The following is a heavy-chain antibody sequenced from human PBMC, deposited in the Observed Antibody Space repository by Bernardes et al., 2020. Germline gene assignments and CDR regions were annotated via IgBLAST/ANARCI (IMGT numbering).Heavy chain of an antibody. J-gene: IGHJ4*02. CDR1: GFTFSRHS. V-gene: IGHV3-23*01. CDR2: ITPDVDTT. D-gene: IGHD2-2*01. CDR3: AKSGLVVTGGRAGAFDY. Sequence: GGSLRLSCAASGFTFSRHSMAWVRQAPGKGLEYVSLITPDVDTTNYAASVKGRFTVSRDNSKTTLYLQMDSLRAEDTAVYYCAKSGLVVTGGRAGAFDYWGQGTLVTVSS.